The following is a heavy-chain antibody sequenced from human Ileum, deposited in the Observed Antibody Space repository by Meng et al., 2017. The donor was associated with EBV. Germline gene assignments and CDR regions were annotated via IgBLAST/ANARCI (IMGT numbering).Heavy chain of an antibody. CDR1: GFTFSDYY. CDR2: MSSSGSTI. V-gene: IGHV3-11*01. Sequence: QVQRLESGGVLVKPGGSLRLSGVASGFTFSDYYMSWIRQTPGKRLEWVSYMSSSGSTIYYADSVKGRFTISRDNAKSSLYLQMNSLRAEDTAVYYCARAGYDILTGYQTFDYWGQGTLVTVSS. CDR3: ARAGYDILTGYQTFDY. D-gene: IGHD3-9*01. J-gene: IGHJ4*02.